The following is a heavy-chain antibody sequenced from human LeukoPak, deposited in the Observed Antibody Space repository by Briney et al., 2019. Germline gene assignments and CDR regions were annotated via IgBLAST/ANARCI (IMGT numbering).Heavy chain of an antibody. CDR2: ISGSGGST. D-gene: IGHD3-22*01. CDR1: GFTFSSYA. J-gene: IGHJ1*01. CDR3: AKSTEGGSGYYLEYFQR. Sequence: GGSLRLSCAASGFTFSSYAMRWVRRARGRGVGWVSAISGSGGSTYYADSVKGRFTISRDNSKYTLYLQMNSLRADDTAVYYCAKSTEGGSGYYLEYFQRWGEGRLVSDSS. V-gene: IGHV3-23*01.